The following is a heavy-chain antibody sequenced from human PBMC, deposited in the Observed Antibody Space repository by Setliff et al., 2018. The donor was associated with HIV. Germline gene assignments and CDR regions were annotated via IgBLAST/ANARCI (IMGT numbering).Heavy chain of an antibody. J-gene: IGHJ4*02. CDR1: GGSISYYH. V-gene: IGHV4-59*01. CDR3: ARDPPGHGDSNDY. Sequence: SETLSLTCSVSGGSISYYHWSWIRQPAGKGLEWIGYIYYTWSTTYNPSLKSRVSMSIDTSKNQFSLRLTSVTAADTAVYYCARDPPGHGDSNDYWGQGTLVTVSS. CDR2: IYYTWST. D-gene: IGHD4-17*01.